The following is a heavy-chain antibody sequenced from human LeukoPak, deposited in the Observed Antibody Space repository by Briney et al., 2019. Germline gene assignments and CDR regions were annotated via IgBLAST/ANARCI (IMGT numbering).Heavy chain of an antibody. CDR1: GGSFSGYY. J-gene: IGHJ3*02. V-gene: IGHV4-34*01. CDR2: INHSGST. Sequence: PSGTLSLTCAVYGGSFSGYYWSWIRQPPGKGLEWIGEINHSGSTNYNPSLKSRVTISVDTSKNQFSLKLSSVTAADTAVYYCARPEGYYYDSSGRHAFDIWGQGTMVTVSS. CDR3: ARPEGYYYDSSGRHAFDI. D-gene: IGHD3-22*01.